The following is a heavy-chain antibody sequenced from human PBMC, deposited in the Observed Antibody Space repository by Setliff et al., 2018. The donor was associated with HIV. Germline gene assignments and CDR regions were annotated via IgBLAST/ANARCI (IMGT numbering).Heavy chain of an antibody. CDR3: ARTPSRGGFDY. J-gene: IGHJ4*02. CDR2: IHIGGNT. D-gene: IGHD3-16*01. CDR1: GGSINSGIYY. V-gene: IGHV4-61*02. Sequence: TLSLTCTVSGGSINSGIYYWTWIRQPAGKGLEWLGRIHIGGNTNYNPSLKNRVTISVDTSRNQFSLKLNSVTAADTAVYYCARTPSRGGFDYWGQGTLVTVSS.